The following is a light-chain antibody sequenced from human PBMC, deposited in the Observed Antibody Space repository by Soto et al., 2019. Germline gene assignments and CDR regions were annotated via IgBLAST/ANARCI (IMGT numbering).Light chain of an antibody. Sequence: QSVLTQPRSVSGSPGQSVTISCTGTSSDVGGYNYVSWYQQHPGKAPKLMISDVSKRPSGVPDRFSGSKSGNTASLTISGLQAEDEADYYCCSYAATYTWLFGGGTKVTVL. CDR3: CSYAATYTWL. CDR1: SSDVGGYNY. V-gene: IGLV2-11*01. J-gene: IGLJ2*01. CDR2: DVS.